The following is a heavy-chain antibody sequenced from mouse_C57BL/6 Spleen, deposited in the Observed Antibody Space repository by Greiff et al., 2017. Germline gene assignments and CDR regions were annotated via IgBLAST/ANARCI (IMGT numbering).Heavy chain of an antibody. V-gene: IGHV2-5*01. J-gene: IGHJ4*01. CDR1: GFSLTSYG. Sequence: VHLVESGPGLVQPSQSLSITCTVSGFSLTSYGVHWVRQSPGKGLEWLGVIWRGGSTDYNAAFMSRLSITKDNSKSQVFFKMNSLQADDTAIYYCASQLRPPYAMDYWGQGTSVTVSS. D-gene: IGHD3-2*02. CDR3: ASQLRPPYAMDY. CDR2: IWRGGST.